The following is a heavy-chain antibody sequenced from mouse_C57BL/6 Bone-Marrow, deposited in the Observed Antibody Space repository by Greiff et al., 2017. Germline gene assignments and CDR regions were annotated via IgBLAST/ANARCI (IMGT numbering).Heavy chain of an antibody. D-gene: IGHD1-1*01. CDR2: IYPRSGNT. CDR3: ARGYYGSSYVLYWYFDV. V-gene: IGHV1-81*01. CDR1: GYTFTSYG. J-gene: IGHJ1*03. Sequence: QVQLKESGAELARPGASVKLSCKASGYTFTSYGISWVKQRTGQGLEWIGEIYPRSGNTYYNEKFKGKATLTADKSSSTAYMELRSLTSEDSAVYFCARGYYGSSYVLYWYFDVWGTETTVTVSS.